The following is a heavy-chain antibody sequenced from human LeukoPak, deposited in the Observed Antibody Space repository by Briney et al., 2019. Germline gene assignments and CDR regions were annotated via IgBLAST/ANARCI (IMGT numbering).Heavy chain of an antibody. Sequence: PGGSLRLSCAASGFTFSSYWMSWIRQLPGKGLEWVANINQDGTEKYYVDSVKGRFTVSRDNAKNSLYLQMNSLRAEDTAVYYCARGRYYYGSWGQGTLVTVSS. D-gene: IGHD3-10*01. J-gene: IGHJ4*02. V-gene: IGHV3-7*04. CDR2: INQDGTEK. CDR3: ARGRYYYGS. CDR1: GFTFSSYW.